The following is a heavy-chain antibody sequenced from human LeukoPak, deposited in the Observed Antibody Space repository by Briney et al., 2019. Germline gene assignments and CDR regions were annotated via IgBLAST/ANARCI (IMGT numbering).Heavy chain of an antibody. V-gene: IGHV4-34*01. Sequence: SETLSLTCAVYGGSFSGYYWSWIRQPPGKGLEWIGEINHSGSTNYNPSLKSRVTISVDTSKNQFSLKLSSVTAADTAVYHCARRGVIVVVPAAMKGSFDPWGQGTLVTVSS. J-gene: IGHJ5*02. CDR1: GGSFSGYY. CDR3: ARRGVIVVVPAAMKGSFDP. CDR2: INHSGST. D-gene: IGHD2-2*01.